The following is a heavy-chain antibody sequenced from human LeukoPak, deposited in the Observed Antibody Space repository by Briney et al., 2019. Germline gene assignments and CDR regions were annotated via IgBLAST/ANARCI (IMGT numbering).Heavy chain of an antibody. V-gene: IGHV3-48*01. Sequence: GGSLRLSCAASGFTFSSYSMNWVRQAPGKGLEWVSYISSSSSTIYYADSVKGRFTISRDNAKNSLYLQMNSLRAEDTAVYYCAKDSDSEVYWGQGTLVTVSS. D-gene: IGHD3-22*01. CDR1: GFTFSSYS. CDR2: ISSSSSTI. J-gene: IGHJ4*02. CDR3: AKDSDSEVY.